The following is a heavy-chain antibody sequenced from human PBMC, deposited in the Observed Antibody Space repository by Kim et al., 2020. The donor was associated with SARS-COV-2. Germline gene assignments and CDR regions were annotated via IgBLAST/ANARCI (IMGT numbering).Heavy chain of an antibody. D-gene: IGHD1-26*01. V-gene: IGHV3-15*07. CDR1: GLIFSDAW. CDR2: ITSRATT. CDR3: SHSGTFNGKFQF. J-gene: IGHJ4*02. Sequence: GGSLRLSCTVSGLIFSDAWVNWVRLPPGKGLEWLGRITSRATTDYAVAVRNRVTISRDNSRNTIYLQMNSLVTEDTAIYYCSHSGTFNGKFQFWGQGT.